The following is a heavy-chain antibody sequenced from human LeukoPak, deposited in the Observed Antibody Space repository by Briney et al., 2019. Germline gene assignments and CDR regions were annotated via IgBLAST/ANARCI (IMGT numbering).Heavy chain of an antibody. CDR3: ARVEGPGPIVVVPAADDAFDI. CDR2: ISSSSSTI. CDR1: GFTFGDYT. Sequence: QTGGSLRLSCAASGFTFGDYTMNWVRQAPGKGLEWVSYISSSSSTIYYADSVKGRFTISRDNAKNSLYLQMNSLRAEDTAVYYCARVEGPGPIVVVPAADDAFDIWGQGTMVTVSS. D-gene: IGHD2-2*01. J-gene: IGHJ3*02. V-gene: IGHV3-48*04.